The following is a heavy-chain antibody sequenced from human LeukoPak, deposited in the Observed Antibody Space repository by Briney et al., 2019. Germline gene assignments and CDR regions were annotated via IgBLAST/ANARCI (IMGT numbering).Heavy chain of an antibody. CDR3: AKDIEARRATYYFDY. CDR1: GFTFDDYA. CDR2: ISWNSGSI. V-gene: IGHV3-9*01. J-gene: IGHJ4*02. Sequence: GGSLRLSCAASGFTFDDYAMPWVRQAPGKGLEWVSGISWNSGSIGYADSVKGRFTISRDNAKNSLYLQMNSLGAEDTALYYCAKDIEARRATYYFDYWGQGTLVTVSS.